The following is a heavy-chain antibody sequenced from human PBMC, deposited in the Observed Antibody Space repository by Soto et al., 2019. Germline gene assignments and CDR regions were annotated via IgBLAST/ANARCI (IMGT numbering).Heavy chain of an antibody. J-gene: IGHJ6*03. CDR1: GRSFSGYY. V-gene: IGHV4-34*01. CDR3: ARGGQLELGNYYYYYMDV. D-gene: IGHD1-1*01. CDR2: ITHSESI. Sequence: SETLSLTCAFYGRSFSGYYWSWIRQPPGKGLEWIGEITHSESINYNPSLKSRVTISVDTSKNQFSLKLSSVTAADAAVYYCARGGQLELGNYYYYYMDVWGKGTTVT.